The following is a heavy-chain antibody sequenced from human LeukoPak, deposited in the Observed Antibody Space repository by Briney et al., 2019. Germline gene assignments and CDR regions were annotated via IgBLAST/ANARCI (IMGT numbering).Heavy chain of an antibody. J-gene: IGHJ4*02. CDR1: GVTFSSYA. CDR3: AKVRRPVDTAMVDY. CDR2: ISGRGGST. V-gene: IGHV3-23*01. D-gene: IGHD5-18*01. Sequence: VGSLRLSCAASGVTFSSYAMCGVPPAPGEGREWVSAISGRGGSTYYADSVKGRFTLSRDNSKNTLYLQMNSLRAEDTAVYYCAKVRRPVDTAMVDYWGQGTLVTVSS.